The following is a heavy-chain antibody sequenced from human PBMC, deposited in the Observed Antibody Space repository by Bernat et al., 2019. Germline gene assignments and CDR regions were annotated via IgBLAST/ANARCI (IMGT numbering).Heavy chain of an antibody. CDR3: ASEDRGTSY. J-gene: IGHJ4*02. D-gene: IGHD3-16*01. CDR1: ALTFSTYN. V-gene: IGHV3-48*01. Sequence: EVQLVESGGDLVQPGGSLRLSCAASALTFSTYNFNWVRQAPGKGLEWLSYISSSGSTIYYAASVKGRFTISRDNAKNSLYLQINSLRAEDTAVYYCASEDRGTSYWGQGTLVTVSS. CDR2: ISSSGSTI.